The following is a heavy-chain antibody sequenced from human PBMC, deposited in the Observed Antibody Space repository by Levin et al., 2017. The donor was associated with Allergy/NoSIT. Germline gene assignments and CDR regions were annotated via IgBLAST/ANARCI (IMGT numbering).Heavy chain of an antibody. Sequence: GGSLRLSCAASGFTFSSYWMHWVRQAPGKGLVWVSRINSDGSSTSYADSVKGRFTISRDNAKNTLYLQMNSLRAEDTAVYYCARLYSGSYPDDYWGQGTLVTVSS. CDR3: ARLYSGSYPDDY. CDR2: INSDGSST. CDR1: GFTFSSYW. D-gene: IGHD1-26*01. J-gene: IGHJ4*02. V-gene: IGHV3-74*01.